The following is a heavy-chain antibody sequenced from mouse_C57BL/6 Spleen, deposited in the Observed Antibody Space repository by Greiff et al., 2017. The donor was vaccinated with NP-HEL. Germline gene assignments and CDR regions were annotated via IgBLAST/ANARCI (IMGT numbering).Heavy chain of an antibody. CDR3: ARELPYYYAMDY. J-gene: IGHJ4*01. CDR2: INPSSGYT. V-gene: IGHV1-4*01. Sequence: QVQLQQSGAELARPGASVKMSCKASGYTFTSYTMHWVKQRPGQGLEWIGYINPSSGYTKYNQKFKDKATLTADKSSSTAYMQLSSLTSEDSAVYYCARELPYYYAMDYWGQGTSVTVAS. D-gene: IGHD2-1*01. CDR1: GYTFTSYT.